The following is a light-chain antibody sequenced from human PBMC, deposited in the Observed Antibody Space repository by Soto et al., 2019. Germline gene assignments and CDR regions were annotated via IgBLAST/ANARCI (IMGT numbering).Light chain of an antibody. CDR1: TGAVTSGYY. CDR2: STS. J-gene: IGLJ3*02. Sequence: QAVVTQEPSLTVSPGGTVTLTCASSTGAVTSGYYPSWFQQKPGQAPRALICSTSNRHSWTPARFSGSLLGGKAALTLSGVQPEDEADYYCLLYTGGAQLWVFGGGTKVTVL. V-gene: IGLV7-43*01. CDR3: LLYTGGAQLWV.